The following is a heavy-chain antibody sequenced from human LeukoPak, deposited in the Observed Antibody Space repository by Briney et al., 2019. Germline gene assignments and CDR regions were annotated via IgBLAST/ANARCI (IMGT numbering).Heavy chain of an antibody. Sequence: PSETLSLTCTVSGGSISSSSYYWGWIRQPPGKGLEWIGTMYYSGSTYYNPSLKSRVTISVDTSKSQFSLRLSSVTAADTAVYYCADQYYDFWSGAGDAWGKGTTVTVSS. CDR3: ADQYYDFWSGAGDA. CDR2: MYYSGST. V-gene: IGHV4-39*01. D-gene: IGHD3-3*01. CDR1: GGSISSSSYY. J-gene: IGHJ6*04.